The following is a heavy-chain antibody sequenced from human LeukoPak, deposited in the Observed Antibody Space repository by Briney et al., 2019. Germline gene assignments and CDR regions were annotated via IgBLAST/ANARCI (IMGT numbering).Heavy chain of an antibody. V-gene: IGHV4-4*07. Sequence: PSETLSLTCTVSGGSISTCYWSWIRQPSRKGLEWIGLIHSSATTHYNPSLRSRVTLSIYTSKNQFSLKLSSVTAAATAVYYCGRLNLPAVSGAFDYWGQGTLVTVSS. J-gene: IGHJ4*02. CDR3: GRLNLPAVSGAFDY. D-gene: IGHD2-2*01. CDR1: GGSISTCY. CDR2: IHSSATT.